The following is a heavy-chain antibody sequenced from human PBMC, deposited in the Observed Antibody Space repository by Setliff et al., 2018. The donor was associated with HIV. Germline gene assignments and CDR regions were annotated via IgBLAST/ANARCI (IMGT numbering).Heavy chain of an antibody. Sequence: GASVKVSCKASGDTFTDYYFHWLRQAPGQGLEWMGRINPNSGGTHYAQKLQGRVTMTTDTSTNTAYMELRSLRSDDTAVYYCARELPDSSSWVDYWGQGTLVTVSS. CDR3: ARELPDSSSWVDY. CDR2: INPNSGGT. V-gene: IGHV1-2*06. J-gene: IGHJ4*02. D-gene: IGHD6-13*01. CDR1: GDTFTDYY.